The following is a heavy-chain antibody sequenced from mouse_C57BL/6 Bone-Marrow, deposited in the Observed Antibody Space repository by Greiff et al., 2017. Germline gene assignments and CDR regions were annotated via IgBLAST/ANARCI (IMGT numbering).Heavy chain of an antibody. V-gene: IGHV1-26*01. D-gene: IGHD1-1*01. CDR3: ARPYGYYFDY. CDR2: INPNNGGT. Sequence: VQLQQSGPELVKPGASVKISCKASGYTFTDYYMNWVKQSHGKSLEWIGDINPNNGGTSYNQKFKGKATLTVDKSSSTAYMELRSLTSEDSAVYYCARPYGYYFDYWGQGTTLTVSS. J-gene: IGHJ2*01. CDR1: GYTFTDYY.